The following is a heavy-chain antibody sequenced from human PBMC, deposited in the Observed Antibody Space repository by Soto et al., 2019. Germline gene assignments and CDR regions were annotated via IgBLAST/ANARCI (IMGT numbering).Heavy chain of an antibody. J-gene: IGHJ4*02. CDR1: GVSFSAYY. V-gene: IGHV4-34*01. D-gene: IGHD6-19*01. CDR2: INHSGST. CDR3: ARSVAGPDY. Sequence: SETLSLTCRVYGVSFSAYYWSWIRQPPGEGLEWIGEINHSGSTNYNPSLKSRVTISIDTSKNQFSLMLTSVTAADTAVYYCARSVAGPDYWGQGTLVTVSS.